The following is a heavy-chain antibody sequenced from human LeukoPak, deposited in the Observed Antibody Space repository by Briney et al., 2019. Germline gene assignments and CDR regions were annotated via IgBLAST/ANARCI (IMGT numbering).Heavy chain of an antibody. CDR1: GGSISSGGYY. V-gene: IGHV4-31*03. Sequence: SETLSLTCTVSGGSISSGGYYWSWIRQHPGKGLEWIGYIYYSGSTYYNPSLKSRVSIPVDTSKNQFSLKLSSVTAADTAVYYCARAQGSKSPLDYWGQGTLVTVSS. CDR3: ARAQGSKSPLDY. J-gene: IGHJ4*02. CDR2: IYYSGST.